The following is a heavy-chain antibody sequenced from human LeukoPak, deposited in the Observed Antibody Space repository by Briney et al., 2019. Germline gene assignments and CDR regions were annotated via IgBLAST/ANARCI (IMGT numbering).Heavy chain of an antibody. D-gene: IGHD5-24*01. CDR3: AKRDGYNLGPTDY. CDR2: ISGSGGST. J-gene: IGHJ4*02. Sequence: PGGSLRLSCAASGFTFSSYAMSWVRQAPGKGLEWVSAISGSGGSTYYADSVKGRFTISGDNSKNTLYLQMNSLRAEDTAVYYCAKRDGYNLGPTDYWGQGTLVTVSS. CDR1: GFTFSSYA. V-gene: IGHV3-23*01.